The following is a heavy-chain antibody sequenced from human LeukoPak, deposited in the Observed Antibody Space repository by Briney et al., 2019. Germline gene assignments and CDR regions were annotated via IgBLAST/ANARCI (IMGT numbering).Heavy chain of an antibody. CDR2: MNPKSGNT. CDR1: GYTFINYD. Sequence: ASVKVSCKASGYTFINYDINWVRQAPGQGPEWMGWMNPKSGNTGYAQKFQGRVTMTRDTSISTAYMELSRLRSDDTAVYYCARGKRTIFGVLVYWGQGTLVTVSS. D-gene: IGHD3-3*01. CDR3: ARGKRTIFGVLVY. V-gene: IGHV1-8*01. J-gene: IGHJ4*02.